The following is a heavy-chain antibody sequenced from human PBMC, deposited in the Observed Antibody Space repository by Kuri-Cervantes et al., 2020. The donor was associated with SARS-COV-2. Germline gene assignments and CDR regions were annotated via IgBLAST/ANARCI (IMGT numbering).Heavy chain of an antibody. CDR3: TRHCENCLDAAAFVPNGY. V-gene: IGHV3-73*01. Sequence: GGSLRLSCAASGFTFSGSAMHWVRQASGKGLEWVGRIRSKANSYPTAYAASVKGRFTISRDDSKNTAYLQMNSLKTEDTAVYYCTRHCENCLDAAAFVPNGYWGQGTLVTVSS. CDR2: IRSKANSYPT. D-gene: IGHD6-13*01. CDR1: GFTFSGSA. J-gene: IGHJ4*02.